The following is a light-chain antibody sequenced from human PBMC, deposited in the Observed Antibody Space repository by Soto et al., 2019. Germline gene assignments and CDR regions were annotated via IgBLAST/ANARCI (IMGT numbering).Light chain of an antibody. CDR3: QQRYSWPVT. V-gene: IGKV3-11*01. CDR1: QSISSN. CDR2: ATS. Sequence: VMSQSPAPLSPCPWQEATVSPRASQSISSNLAWYQQKPGQAPRLLIYATSNRATGIPARFSGSGSGTDFTLTISSLEPEDFSVDYCQQRYSWPVTCGQGTRLDIK. J-gene: IGKJ5*01.